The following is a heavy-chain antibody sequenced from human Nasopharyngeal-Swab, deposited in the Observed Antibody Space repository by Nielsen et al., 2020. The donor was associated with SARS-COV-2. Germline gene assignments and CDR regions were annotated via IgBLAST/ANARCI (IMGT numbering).Heavy chain of an antibody. J-gene: IGHJ3*02. CDR1: GGTFSSYA. V-gene: IGHV1-69*13. Sequence: SVKVSCKASGGTFSSYAISWVRQAPGQGLEWMGGIIPIFGTANYAQKFQGRVTITAEESTSTAYMELSSLRSEDTAVYYCARGGYSYGYSQWNDAFDIWGQGTMVTVSS. CDR2: IIPIFGTA. D-gene: IGHD5-18*01. CDR3: ARGGYSYGYSQWNDAFDI.